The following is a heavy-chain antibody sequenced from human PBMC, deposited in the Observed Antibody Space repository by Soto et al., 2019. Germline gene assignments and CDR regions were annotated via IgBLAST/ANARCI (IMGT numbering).Heavy chain of an antibody. CDR3: ARTRRLNLNDDPGDYGASREDY. CDR2: ISAYDGNT. Sequence: QGQLVQSGAEVKKPGASVKVSCKASGYTFHMFGYTWVRQAPGQGLEWVGWISAYDGNTAYGKNCQARASWTKDTTPRTAYRELRTLTSADTAVYFCARTRRLNLNDDPGDYGASREDYGGQGTLLSVSS. V-gene: IGHV1-18*01. J-gene: IGHJ4*02. CDR1: GYTFHMFG. D-gene: IGHD3-10*01.